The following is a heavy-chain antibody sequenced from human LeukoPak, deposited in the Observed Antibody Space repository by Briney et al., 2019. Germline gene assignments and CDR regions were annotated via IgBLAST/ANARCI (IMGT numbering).Heavy chain of an antibody. Sequence: SETPSLSCTVSGGSISSYYWSWIRQPPRKGLEWIGYIYYSGRTNYNPSLKSRVTISVDTSKNQFSLKLSSVTAADTAVYYCARGFLYYFDYWGQGTLVTVSS. CDR2: IYYSGRT. V-gene: IGHV4-59*08. J-gene: IGHJ4*02. CDR3: ARGFLYYFDY. CDR1: GGSISSYY.